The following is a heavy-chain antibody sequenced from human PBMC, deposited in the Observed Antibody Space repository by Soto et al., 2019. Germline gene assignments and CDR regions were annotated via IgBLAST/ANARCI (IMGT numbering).Heavy chain of an antibody. J-gene: IGHJ6*04. D-gene: IGHD2-15*01. CDR1: GGSISSYY. CDR3: ARALFGCSGGSCYSFIAV. CDR2: IYYSGST. V-gene: IGHV4-59*01. Sequence: SETLSLTCTVYGGSISSYYWSWIRQPPGKGLEWIGYIYYSGSTNYNPSLKSRVTISVDTSKNQFSLKLSSVTAADTAVYYCARALFGCSGGSCYSFIAVWGKGTTVTVSS.